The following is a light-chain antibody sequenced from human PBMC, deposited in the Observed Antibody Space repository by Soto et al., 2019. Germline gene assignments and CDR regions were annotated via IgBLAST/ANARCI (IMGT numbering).Light chain of an antibody. CDR3: SSYAGSNNLI. Sequence: QSVLTQPPSASGSPGQSVTISRTGTSSDVGRYIYVSWYQQHPGKAPKLMIYEVSKRPSGVPDRFSGSKSGNTASLTVSGLQAEDEADYYCSSYAGSNNLIFGGGTKLTVL. CDR1: SSDVGRYIY. CDR2: EVS. J-gene: IGLJ2*01. V-gene: IGLV2-8*01.